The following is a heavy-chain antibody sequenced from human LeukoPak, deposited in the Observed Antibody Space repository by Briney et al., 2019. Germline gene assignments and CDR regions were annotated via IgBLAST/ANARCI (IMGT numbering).Heavy chain of an antibody. J-gene: IGHJ3*02. CDR3: ARVDVDGYNHYDAFDI. CDR2: INHSGST. D-gene: IGHD5-24*01. V-gene: IGHV4-34*01. Sequence: SETLSLTCAVYGGSFSGYCWSWIRQPPGKGLEWIGEINHSGSTNYNPSLKSRVTISVDTSKNQFSLKLSSVTAADTAAYYCARVDVDGYNHYDAFDIWGKGTMVTVSS. CDR1: GGSFSGYC.